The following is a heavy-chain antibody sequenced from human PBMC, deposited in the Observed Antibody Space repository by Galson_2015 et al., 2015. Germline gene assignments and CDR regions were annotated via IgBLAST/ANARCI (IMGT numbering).Heavy chain of an antibody. CDR2: ISSSSSYT. Sequence: SLRLSCAASGFTFSDYYMSWIRQAPGKGLEWVSYISSSSSYTNYADSVKGRFTISRDNAKNSLYLQMNSLRAEDTAVYYCARHRGYCSSTSCYPSSGGMDVWGQGTTVTVSS. CDR3: ARHRGYCSSTSCYPSSGGMDV. CDR1: GFTFSDYY. V-gene: IGHV3-11*06. J-gene: IGHJ6*02. D-gene: IGHD2-2*01.